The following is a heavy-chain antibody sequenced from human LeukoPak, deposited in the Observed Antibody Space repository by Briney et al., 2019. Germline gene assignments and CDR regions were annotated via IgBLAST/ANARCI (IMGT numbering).Heavy chain of an antibody. CDR2: IYHSGST. CDR1: GGSISSGGYS. V-gene: IGHV4-30-2*01. Sequence: SQTLSLTCAVSGGSISSGGYSWSWIRQPPGKGLEWIGYIYHSGSTNYNPSLKSRVTISVDRSKNQFSLKLSSVTAADTAVYYCARAERTVYYDSSGYLGVWGQGTLVTVSS. D-gene: IGHD3-22*01. J-gene: IGHJ4*02. CDR3: ARAERTVYYDSSGYLGV.